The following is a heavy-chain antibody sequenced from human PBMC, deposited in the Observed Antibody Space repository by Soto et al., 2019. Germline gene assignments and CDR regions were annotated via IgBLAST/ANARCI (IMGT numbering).Heavy chain of an antibody. CDR3: AREDYYDSSGYYYYYFDY. Sequence: ASVKVSCKASGYTFTSYAMHWVRQAPGQRLEWMGWINAGNGNTKYSQKFQGRVTITRDTSASTAYMELSSLRSEDTAVYYCAREDYYDSSGYYYYYFDYWGQGTLVTVSS. CDR2: INAGNGNT. V-gene: IGHV1-3*01. J-gene: IGHJ4*02. D-gene: IGHD3-22*01. CDR1: GYTFTSYA.